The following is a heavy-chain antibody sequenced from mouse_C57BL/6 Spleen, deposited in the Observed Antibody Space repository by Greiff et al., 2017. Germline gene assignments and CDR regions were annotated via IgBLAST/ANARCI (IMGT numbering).Heavy chain of an antibody. Sequence: VQLKQSGAELVRPGASVKLSCTASGFNIKDDYMHWVKQRPEQGLEWIGWIDPENGDTEYASKFQGKATITADTSSNTAYLQLSSLTSEDTAVXYCTTEITTVGARAYWGQGTLVTVSA. V-gene: IGHV14-4*01. CDR2: IDPENGDT. CDR3: TTEITTVGARAY. CDR1: GFNIKDDY. D-gene: IGHD1-1*01. J-gene: IGHJ3*01.